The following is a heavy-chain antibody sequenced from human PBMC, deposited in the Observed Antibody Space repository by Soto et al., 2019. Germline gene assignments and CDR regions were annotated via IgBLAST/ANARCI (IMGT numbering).Heavy chain of an antibody. CDR1: GFTFSSYS. V-gene: IGHV3-48*02. D-gene: IGHD4-4*01. Sequence: EVQLVESGGGLVQPGGSLRLSCEASGFTFSSYSMNWVRQAPGRGLEWVSYISSSSSTIYYADSVKGRFTISRDNAKNSLYLQMNSLRDEDTAVYYCARDRNSRDQQDYWGQGTLVTVSS. J-gene: IGHJ4*02. CDR3: ARDRNSRDQQDY. CDR2: ISSSSSTI.